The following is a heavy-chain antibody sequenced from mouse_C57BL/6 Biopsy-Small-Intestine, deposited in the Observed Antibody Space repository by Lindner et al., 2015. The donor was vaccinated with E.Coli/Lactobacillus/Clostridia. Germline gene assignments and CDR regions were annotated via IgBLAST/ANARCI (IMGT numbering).Heavy chain of an antibody. CDR3: ARDGQVWGTFRFGDL. Sequence: KASGYTFSSYGISWVRQAPGQGLEWMGWIDPFNVNTNYAQKFQGRVTMTRDTSTSTAYMELRSLRSDDTAVYYCARDGQVWGTFRFGDLWGQGTLVTVSS. CDR1: GYTFSSYG. CDR2: IDPFNVNT. D-gene: IGHD1-1*01. V-gene: IGHV1-59*01. J-gene: IGHJ4*01.